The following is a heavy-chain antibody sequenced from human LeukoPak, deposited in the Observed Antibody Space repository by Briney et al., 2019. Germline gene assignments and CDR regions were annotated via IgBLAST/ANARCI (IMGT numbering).Heavy chain of an antibody. Sequence: PSGTLSLTCTVSGGSISSYYWSWIRQPPGKGLEWIGYIYYSGSTNYNPSLKSRVTISVDTSKNQFSLKLSSVTAADTAVYYCARESPDYYHGSAPPNWLDPLGQGTLVTVSS. CDR1: GGSISSYY. V-gene: IGHV4-59*01. CDR3: ARESPDYYHGSAPPNWLDP. J-gene: IGHJ5*02. D-gene: IGHD3-22*01. CDR2: IYYSGST.